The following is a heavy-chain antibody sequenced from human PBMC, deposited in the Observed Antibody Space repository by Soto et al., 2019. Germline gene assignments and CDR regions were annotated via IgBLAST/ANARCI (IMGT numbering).Heavy chain of an antibody. V-gene: IGHV4-59*01. CDR3: ARDGGKYYFDY. J-gene: IGHJ4*02. Sequence: SETLSLTCTVSGGSISSYYLSWIRQPPGKGLEWIGYIYYSGSTNYNPSLKSRVTISVDTSKNQFSLKLSSVTAADTAVYYCARDGGKYYFDYWGQGTLVTVSS. CDR2: IYYSGST. D-gene: IGHD3-3*01. CDR1: GGSISSYY.